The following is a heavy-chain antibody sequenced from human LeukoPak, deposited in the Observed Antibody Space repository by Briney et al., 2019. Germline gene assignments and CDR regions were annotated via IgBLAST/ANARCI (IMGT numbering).Heavy chain of an antibody. CDR2: IYYSGST. D-gene: IGHD3-10*01. J-gene: IGHJ6*02. V-gene: IGHV4-59*08. Sequence: ETLSLTCTVSGDSISSYYWSWIRQPPGKGLEWIAYIYYSGSTNYNPSLKSRVTITVDTSKNQVFLKLRSVTAADTAVYYCARHYGSGSYYRYGMDVWGRGTSVTVSS. CDR1: GDSISSYY. CDR3: ARHYGSGSYYRYGMDV.